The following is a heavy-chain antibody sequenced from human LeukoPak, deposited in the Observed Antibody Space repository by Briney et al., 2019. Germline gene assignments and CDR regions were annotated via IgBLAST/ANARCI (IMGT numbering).Heavy chain of an antibody. J-gene: IGHJ4*02. D-gene: IGHD3-22*01. CDR2: VWYDGSNE. CDR3: ARDQLPDTYYYDSSGSPPDY. CDR1: GFTFSNYG. V-gene: IGHV3-33*01. Sequence: GRSLRLSCAASGFTFSNYGMHWVRQAPGKGLEWVAVVWYDGSNENYADSVKGRFTISRDNSKNTLYLQMNSLRAEDTAVYYCARDQLPDTYYYDSSGSPPDYWGQGTLVTVSS.